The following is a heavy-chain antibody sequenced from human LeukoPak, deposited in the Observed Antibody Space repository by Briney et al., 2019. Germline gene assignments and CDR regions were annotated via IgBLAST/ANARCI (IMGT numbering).Heavy chain of an antibody. J-gene: IGHJ3*02. V-gene: IGHV3-48*01. CDR1: GFTFSSYS. Sequence: GGSLRLSCAASGFTFSSYSMNWVRQAPGKGLEWVSYISSSSSTIYYADSVKGRFTISRDNSKNTLYLQMNSLRAEDTAVYYCAREDAFDIWGQGTMVTVSS. CDR3: AREDAFDI. CDR2: ISSSSSTI.